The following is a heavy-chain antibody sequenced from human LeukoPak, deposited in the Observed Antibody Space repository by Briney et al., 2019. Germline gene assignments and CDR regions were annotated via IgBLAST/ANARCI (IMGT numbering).Heavy chain of an antibody. V-gene: IGHV3-7*01. CDR2: IKQDGSER. Sequence: GGSLRLPCAASGFTFSNHWMSWVRQAPGKGLEWVANIKQDGSERHYVDSVKGRFTISRDNAKNSLYLQMNSLRAEDTAVYYCARDSYYMDVWGKGTTVTVSS. CDR1: GFTFSNHW. CDR3: ARDSYYMDV. J-gene: IGHJ6*03.